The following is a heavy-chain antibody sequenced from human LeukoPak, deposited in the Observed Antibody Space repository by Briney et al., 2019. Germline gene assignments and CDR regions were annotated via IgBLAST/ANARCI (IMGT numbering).Heavy chain of an antibody. D-gene: IGHD2-2*01. V-gene: IGHV4-34*01. Sequence: SETLSLTCAVYGGSFSVYYWSWIRQPPGKGLEWIGEINHSGSTNYNPSLKSRVTISVDTSKNQFSLKLSSVTAADTAVYYCASYCSSTSCYDMDVWGKGTTVTVSS. CDR3: ASYCSSTSCYDMDV. CDR2: INHSGST. CDR1: GGSFSVYY. J-gene: IGHJ6*03.